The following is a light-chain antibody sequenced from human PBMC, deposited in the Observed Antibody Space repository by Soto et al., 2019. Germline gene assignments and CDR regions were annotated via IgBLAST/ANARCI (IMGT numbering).Light chain of an antibody. CDR3: QQYNSWPRT. V-gene: IGKV3-15*01. Sequence: EILMTQSPATLSVSPGERATLSCRASQSVSSNLAWYQQKPGQAPRLLFYGASTRATGIPARFSGSGSGTXXXXXXXXXXXXXFAVYYCQQYNSWPRTFGQXXKVEIX. CDR2: GAS. J-gene: IGKJ1*01. CDR1: QSVSSN.